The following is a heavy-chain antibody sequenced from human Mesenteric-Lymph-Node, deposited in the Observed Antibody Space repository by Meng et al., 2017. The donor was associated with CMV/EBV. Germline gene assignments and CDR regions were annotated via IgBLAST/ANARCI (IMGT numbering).Heavy chain of an antibody. J-gene: IGHJ4*02. D-gene: IGHD6-6*01. V-gene: IGHV3-30*02. Sequence: GESLKISCEGSGFTFSNFGMHWVRHAPGKGLEWVTFIGYDGVNKYYADSVKGRFTISRDTSKNTLYLQMNSLTPEDTALYYCAREYSSSSGRSFDYWGQGTLVTVSS. CDR1: GFTFSNFG. CDR3: AREYSSSSGRSFDY. CDR2: IGYDGVNK.